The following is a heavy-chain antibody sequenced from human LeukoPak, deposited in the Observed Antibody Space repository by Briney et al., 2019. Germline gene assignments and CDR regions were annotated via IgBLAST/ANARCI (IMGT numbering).Heavy chain of an antibody. V-gene: IGHV1-2*02. J-gene: IGHJ4*02. D-gene: IGHD5-18*01. Sequence: ASVKVSCKASGYTFTGYYMHWVRQAPGQGLEWMGWINPNSGGTNCAQKFQGRVTMTRDTSISTAYMELSRLRSDDTAVYYCARAQDTAMVPSGLDYWGQGTLVTVSS. CDR1: GYTFTGYY. CDR3: ARAQDTAMVPSGLDY. CDR2: INPNSGGT.